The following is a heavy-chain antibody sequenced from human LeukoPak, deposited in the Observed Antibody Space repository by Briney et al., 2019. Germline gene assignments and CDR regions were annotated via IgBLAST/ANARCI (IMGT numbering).Heavy chain of an antibody. J-gene: IGHJ4*02. CDR2: IYYSGST. V-gene: IGHV4-59*01. Sequence: SETLSLTCTVSGGSISSYYWSWIRQPPGKGLEWIGYIYYSGSTNYNPSLKSRVTISVDTSKNQFSLKLSSVTAADTAVYYCARTPQYYDSSGYYQTFDYWGQGTLVTVSS. CDR3: ARTPQYYDSSGYYQTFDY. D-gene: IGHD3-22*01. CDR1: GGSISSYY.